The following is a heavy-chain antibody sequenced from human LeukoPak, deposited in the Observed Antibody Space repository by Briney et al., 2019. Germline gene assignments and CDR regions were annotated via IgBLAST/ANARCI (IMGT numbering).Heavy chain of an antibody. Sequence: KPGGSLRLSCAASGFTFSDYYMSWIRQAPGKGLEWVSYISSSGSTIYYADSVKGRFTISRDNAKNSLYLQMNSVKAEDTAVYYCARVWNTYYDFWSGLNWFDPWGQGTLVTVSS. J-gene: IGHJ5*02. CDR3: ARVWNTYYDFWSGLNWFDP. CDR2: ISSSGSTI. CDR1: GFTFSDYY. V-gene: IGHV3-11*04. D-gene: IGHD3-3*01.